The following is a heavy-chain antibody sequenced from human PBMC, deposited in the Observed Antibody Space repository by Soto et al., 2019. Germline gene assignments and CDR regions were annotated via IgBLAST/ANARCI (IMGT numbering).Heavy chain of an antibody. CDR1: GGSISSSSYY. J-gene: IGHJ6*02. CDR2: IYYSGST. V-gene: IGHV4-39*01. Sequence: SETLSLTCTVSGGSISSSSYYWGWIRQPPGKGLEWIGSIYYSGSTYYNPSLKSRVTISVDTSKNQFSLKLSSVTAADTAVYYGASQGDDDRGLMDVWGQGTTVTVSS. CDR3: ASQGDDDRGLMDV. D-gene: IGHD3-10*01.